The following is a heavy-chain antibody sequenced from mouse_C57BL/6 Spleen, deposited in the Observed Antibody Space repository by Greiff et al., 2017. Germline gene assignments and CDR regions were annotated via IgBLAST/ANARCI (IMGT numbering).Heavy chain of an antibody. J-gene: IGHJ2*01. CDR3: ATYDNGSSYPYYFGY. CDR1: GFNIKDYY. D-gene: IGHD1-1*01. Sequence: VQLQQSGAELVKPGASVKLSCTASGFNIKDYYMHWVKQRTEQGLEWIGRIDPEDGETKYAPKFKGKATITADTSSNTAYLQLSSLTSEDTAVYYCATYDNGSSYPYYFGYWGQGTTLTVSS. V-gene: IGHV14-2*01. CDR2: IDPEDGET.